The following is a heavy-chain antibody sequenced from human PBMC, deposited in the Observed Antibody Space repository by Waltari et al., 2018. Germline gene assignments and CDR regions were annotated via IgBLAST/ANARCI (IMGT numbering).Heavy chain of an antibody. Sequence: EVQVVDSGGGLVQPGGSLRLPCAASGLPFSTHWMRWVRQAPRKGREWVANIKQEGSEKNYVDSVKGRVTIARDNAKNSLYLQINSLRAEDTAVYYCARERQAGGTPLYYCDYWGQGTLVTVSS. D-gene: IGHD3-16*01. CDR1: GLPFSTHW. V-gene: IGHV3-7*01. CDR3: ARERQAGGTPLYYCDY. J-gene: IGHJ4*02. CDR2: IKQEGSEK.